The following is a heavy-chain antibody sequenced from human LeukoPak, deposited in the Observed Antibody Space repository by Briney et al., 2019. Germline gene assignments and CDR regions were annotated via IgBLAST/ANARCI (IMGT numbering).Heavy chain of an antibody. CDR2: INPSGGST. CDR3: VGQDYGSGSHPSWFDP. D-gene: IGHD3-10*01. V-gene: IGHV1-46*03. CDR1: GYTFTSFH. Sequence: ASVKVSCKASGYTFTSFHMHWVRQAPGQGLEWMGIINPSGGSTSYAQKFQGRVTMTRDMSTSTVYMELSSLRSEDTAVYYCVGQDYGSGSHPSWFDPWGQGTLVTVSS. J-gene: IGHJ5*02.